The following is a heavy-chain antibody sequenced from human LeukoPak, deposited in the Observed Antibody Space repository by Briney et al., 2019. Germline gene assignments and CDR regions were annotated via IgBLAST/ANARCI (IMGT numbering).Heavy chain of an antibody. CDR2: ISSSGSTI. D-gene: IGHD6-19*01. CDR3: AKYSSGWVNDY. V-gene: IGHV3-48*03. Sequence: PGGSLRLSCAASGFTFSSYEMNWVRQAPGKGLEWVSYISSSGSTIYYADSVKGRYTISRDNSKNTLSLQMNSLRAEDTALYYCAKYSSGWVNDYWGQGTLVTVSS. CDR1: GFTFSSYE. J-gene: IGHJ4*02.